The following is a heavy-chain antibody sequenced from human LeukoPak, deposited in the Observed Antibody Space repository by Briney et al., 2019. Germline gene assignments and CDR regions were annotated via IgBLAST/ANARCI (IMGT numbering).Heavy chain of an antibody. J-gene: IGHJ6*02. CDR1: GGSISSYY. CDR2: IYHSGDT. V-gene: IGHV4-59*13. CDR3: ARDRNYYDSSGPPYYYSALDV. Sequence: SETLSLTCTVSGGSISSYYWSWIRQPPGKGLEWIGYIYHSGDTYYNPSLKSRVTISIHNSKNQFSLKVNSVTAADTAVYYCARDRNYYDSSGPPYYYSALDVWGQGTTVTVSS. D-gene: IGHD3-22*01.